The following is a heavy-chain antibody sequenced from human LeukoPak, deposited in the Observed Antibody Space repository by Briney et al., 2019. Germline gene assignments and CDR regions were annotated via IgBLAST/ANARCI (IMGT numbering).Heavy chain of an antibody. Sequence: GASVKVSYKASGYAFTSYDINWVRQATGQGLEWMGWMNPNSGNTGCAQKFQGRVTMTRNTSISTAYMELSSLRSEDTAVYYCARGGYFDWLAHYYYYGMDVWGQGTTVTVSS. CDR1: GYAFTSYD. CDR3: ARGGYFDWLAHYYYYGMDV. D-gene: IGHD3-9*01. CDR2: MNPNSGNT. V-gene: IGHV1-8*01. J-gene: IGHJ6*02.